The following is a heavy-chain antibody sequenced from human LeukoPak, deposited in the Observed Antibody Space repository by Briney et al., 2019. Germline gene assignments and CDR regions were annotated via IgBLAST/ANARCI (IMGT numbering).Heavy chain of an antibody. D-gene: IGHD4-17*01. CDR2: ITSSGSTI. V-gene: IGHV3-11*04. CDR1: GFSFSDYY. CDR3: ARDSGDYTQYYHYYMDV. Sequence: GGSLRLSCAASGFSFSDYYMTWIRQAPGKGLEWVSYITSSGSTIYYADSVKGRFTISRDNAKKSLYLQMNSLRAEDTAVYYCARDSGDYTQYYHYYMDVWGKGTTVTASS. J-gene: IGHJ6*03.